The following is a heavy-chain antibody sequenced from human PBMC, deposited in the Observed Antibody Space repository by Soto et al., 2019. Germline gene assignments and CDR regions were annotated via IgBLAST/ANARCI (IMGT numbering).Heavy chain of an antibody. Sequence: GSGPTLVNPTQTLTLTCTFSGFSLSTSGVGVGWIRQPPGKALEWLALIYWDDDKRYSPSLKSRLTITKDTSKNQVVLTMTNMDPVDTATYYCAHRSTFITIFGVVINWFDPWGQGTLVTVSS. CDR2: IYWDDDK. CDR3: AHRSTFITIFGVVINWFDP. D-gene: IGHD3-3*01. V-gene: IGHV2-5*02. CDR1: GFSLSTSGVG. J-gene: IGHJ5*02.